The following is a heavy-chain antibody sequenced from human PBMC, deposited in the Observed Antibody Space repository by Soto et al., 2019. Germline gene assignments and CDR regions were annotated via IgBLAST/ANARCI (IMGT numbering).Heavy chain of an antibody. D-gene: IGHD5-18*01. J-gene: IGHJ6*02. CDR3: ARRTYSYGFPYYGMDV. CDR1: GYSFSTYW. V-gene: IGHV5-51*01. Sequence: GESLKISCKASGYSFSTYWIGWVRQMPGKGLEWMGIIYPGDSDTRYSPSFQGQVTISADKSISTAYLQWSSLKASDTAMYYCARRTYSYGFPYYGMDVWGQGTTVTVSS. CDR2: IYPGDSDT.